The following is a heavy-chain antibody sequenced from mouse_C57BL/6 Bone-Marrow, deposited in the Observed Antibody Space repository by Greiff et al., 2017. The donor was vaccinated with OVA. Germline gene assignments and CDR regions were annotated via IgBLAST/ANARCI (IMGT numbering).Heavy chain of an antibody. CDR3: ARRGRTWDSSGYVPFAY. Sequence: VQLQQSGAELARPGASVKLSCKASGYTFTSYGISWVKQRTGQGLEWIGEIYPRSGNTYYNEKFKGKATLTADKSSSTAYMELRSLTSEDSAVYCCARRGRTWDSSGYVPFAYWGQGTLVTVAA. CDR2: IYPRSGNT. J-gene: IGHJ3*01. V-gene: IGHV1-81*01. CDR1: GYTFTSYG. D-gene: IGHD3-2*02.